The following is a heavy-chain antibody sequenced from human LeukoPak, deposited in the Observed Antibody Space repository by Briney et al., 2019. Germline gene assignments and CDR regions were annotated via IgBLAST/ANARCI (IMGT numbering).Heavy chain of an antibody. V-gene: IGHV1-18*01. J-gene: IGHJ6*03. Sequence: ASAKVSCKASGYTFTSYGISWMRQAPGQGLEWMGWISVYNGNTNYVQMFQGRATMITKTSTSTAYMELRSLRSDDTAVYYCARVGGSYSHYYYYMDVWGKGTTVTISS. CDR2: ISVYNGNT. CDR1: GYTFTSYG. CDR3: ARVGGSYSHYYYYMDV. D-gene: IGHD1-26*01.